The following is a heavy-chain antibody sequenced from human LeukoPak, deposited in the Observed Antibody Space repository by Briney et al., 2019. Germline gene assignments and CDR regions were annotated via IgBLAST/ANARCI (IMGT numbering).Heavy chain of an antibody. Sequence: GASVKVSCKASGYTFTSYAMHWVRQAPGQRLEWMGWINAGNGNTKYSQEFQGRVTITRDTSASTAYMELSSLRSEDMAVYYCAREHRGYGDSFFYMDVWGKGTTVTVSS. J-gene: IGHJ6*03. CDR1: GYTFTSYA. CDR3: AREHRGYGDSFFYMDV. CDR2: INAGNGNT. V-gene: IGHV1-3*03. D-gene: IGHD4-17*01.